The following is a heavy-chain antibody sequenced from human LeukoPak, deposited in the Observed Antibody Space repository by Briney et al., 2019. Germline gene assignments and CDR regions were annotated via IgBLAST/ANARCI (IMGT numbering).Heavy chain of an antibody. Sequence: SETLSLTCTVSGGSISSYYWSWIRQPPGKGLEWIGYIYYSGSTNYNPSLKSRVTISVDTSKNQFSLKLSSVTAADTAVYYCARHGVRRYSDWLSGDAFDIWGQGTMVTVSS. D-gene: IGHD3-9*01. CDR1: GGSISSYY. CDR3: ARHGVRRYSDWLSGDAFDI. J-gene: IGHJ3*02. V-gene: IGHV4-59*08. CDR2: IYYSGST.